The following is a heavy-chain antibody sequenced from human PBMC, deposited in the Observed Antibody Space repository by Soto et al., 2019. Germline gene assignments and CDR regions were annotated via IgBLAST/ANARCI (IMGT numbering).Heavy chain of an antibody. CDR3: ARGRYGDY. CDR2: ISAHNGNT. CDR1: GYAFTTYG. Sequence: QVHLVQSGAEVKKPGASVKVSCKGSGYAFTTYGITWVRQAPGQGLEWMGWISAHNGNTNYAQKLQGRVTVTRDTSTSTASMELRILRSDDTAVYYCARGRYGDYWGQGALVTVSS. J-gene: IGHJ4*02. V-gene: IGHV1-18*01. D-gene: IGHD1-1*01.